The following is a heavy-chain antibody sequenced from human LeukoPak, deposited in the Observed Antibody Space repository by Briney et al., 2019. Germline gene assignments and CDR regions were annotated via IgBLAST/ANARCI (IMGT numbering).Heavy chain of an antibody. D-gene: IGHD2-15*01. J-gene: IGHJ4*02. Sequence: ASVKVSCKASGYTFTGYYMHWVRQAPGQGLEWMGWINPNSGGTNYAQKFQGRVTMTTDTSTSTAYMELRSLRSDDTAVYYCARCNGIVVVVAATDLDYWGQGTLVTVPS. CDR1: GYTFTGYY. CDR3: ARCNGIVVVVAATDLDY. CDR2: INPNSGGT. V-gene: IGHV1-2*02.